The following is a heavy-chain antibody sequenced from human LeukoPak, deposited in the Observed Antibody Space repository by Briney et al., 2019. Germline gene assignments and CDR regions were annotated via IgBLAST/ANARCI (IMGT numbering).Heavy chain of an antibody. V-gene: IGHV4-59*08. J-gene: IGHJ4*02. CDR3: ARHSSGSYTFYY. CDR2: IYYSGST. Sequence: SETLSLTCTVSGGSISSYYWSWIRQPPGKGLEWIGYIYYSGSTNYNPSLKSRVTISVDTSKNQFSLKLSSVTAADTAVYYCARHSSGSYTFYYWGQGTLVTVSS. D-gene: IGHD1-26*01. CDR1: GGSISSYY.